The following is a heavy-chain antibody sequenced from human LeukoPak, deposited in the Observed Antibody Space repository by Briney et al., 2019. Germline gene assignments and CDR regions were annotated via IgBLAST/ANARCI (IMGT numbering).Heavy chain of an antibody. V-gene: IGHV4-61*01. CDR2: IYYTGNT. Sequence: SETLSLTCSVSGGSVSSSSYYWSWIRQPPGKGLEWIGYIYYTGNTNYNPSLKSRVTISIDTSRNQFSLKLSSVTAADTAVYYCARYVVVVAATLFAFDYWGQGTLVTVSS. D-gene: IGHD2-15*01. CDR3: ARYVVVVAATLFAFDY. J-gene: IGHJ4*02. CDR1: GGSVSSSSYY.